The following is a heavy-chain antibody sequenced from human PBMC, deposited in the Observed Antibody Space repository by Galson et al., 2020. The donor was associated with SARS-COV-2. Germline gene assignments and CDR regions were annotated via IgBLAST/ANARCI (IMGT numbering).Heavy chain of an antibody. Sequence: ASVKVSCKASGYTFTSYAMHWVRQAPGQRLEWMGWINAGNGNTKYSQKFQGRVTITMDTSASTAYMELSSLRSEDTAVYYWARLAGYCSSTSCYASDATWFAPWGQGTLVTVSS. D-gene: IGHD2-2*01. V-gene: IGHV1-3*01. CDR1: GYTFTSYA. J-gene: IGHJ5*02. CDR3: ARLAGYCSSTSCYASDATWFAP. CDR2: INAGNGNT.